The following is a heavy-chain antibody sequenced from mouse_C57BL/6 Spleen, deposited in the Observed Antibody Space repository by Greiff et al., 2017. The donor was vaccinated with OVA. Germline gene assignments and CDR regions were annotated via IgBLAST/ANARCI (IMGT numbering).Heavy chain of an antibody. CDR3: ARVPITSDYFDY. D-gene: IGHD1-1*01. CDR2: INYDGSST. Sequence: DVKLVESEGGLVQPGSSMKLSCTASGFTFSDYYMAWVRQVPEKGLEWVANINYDGSSTYYLDSLKSRFIISRDNAKNILYLQMSSLKSEDTATYYCARVPITSDYFDYWGQGTTLTVSS. J-gene: IGHJ2*01. CDR1: GFTFSDYY. V-gene: IGHV5-16*01.